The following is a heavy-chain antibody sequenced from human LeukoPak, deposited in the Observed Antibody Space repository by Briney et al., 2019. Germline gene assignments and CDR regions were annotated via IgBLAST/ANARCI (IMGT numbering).Heavy chain of an antibody. CDR2: IYHSGST. CDR1: GGSISSGGYS. Sequence: PSETLSLTCAVSGGSISSGGYSWSWIRQPPGKGLEWIGYIYHSGSTYYNPSLKSRVPISVDRPKNQFSLKLSSVPAADTAVYYCARGVTYYYDSSGYQDAFDIWGQGTMVTVSS. J-gene: IGHJ3*02. D-gene: IGHD3-22*01. V-gene: IGHV4-30-2*01. CDR3: ARGVTYYYDSSGYQDAFDI.